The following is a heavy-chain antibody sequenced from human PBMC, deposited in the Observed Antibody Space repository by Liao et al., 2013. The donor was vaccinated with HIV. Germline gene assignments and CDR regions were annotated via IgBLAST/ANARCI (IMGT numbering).Heavy chain of an antibody. CDR2: VYYRGST. V-gene: IGHV4-34*01. CDR1: GGSFSGYY. J-gene: IGHJ6*03. D-gene: IGHD2-21*01. Sequence: QVQLQQWGAGLLKPSETLSLTCAVYGGSFSGYYWSWIRQPPGKGLQWIGSVYYRGSTYYYPSLKSRITISVDTSKNHFSLSLRSVTAADTAVYYCARGVYCGGDCYPLHYYYYYYYMDVWGKGTTVTVSS. CDR3: ARGVYCGGDCYPLHYYYYYYYMDV.